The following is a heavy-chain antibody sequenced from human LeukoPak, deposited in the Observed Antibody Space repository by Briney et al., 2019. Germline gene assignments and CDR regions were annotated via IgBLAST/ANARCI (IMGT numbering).Heavy chain of an antibody. CDR3: ARLKDFWSDHDTPYLDF. J-gene: IGHJ4*02. CDR2: INAGNGNT. D-gene: IGHD3-3*01. CDR1: GYTFTTYA. V-gene: IGHV1-3*01. Sequence: ASVKVSCKASGYTFTTYAMHWVRQAPGQRLEWMGWINAGNGNTKYSQKFQGGVTITRDTSASKAYMELSSLRSEDTAIYYCARLKDFWSDHDTPYLDFWGQGTLVTVSS.